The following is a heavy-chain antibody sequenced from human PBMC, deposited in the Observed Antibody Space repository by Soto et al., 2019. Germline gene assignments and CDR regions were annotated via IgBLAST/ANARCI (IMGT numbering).Heavy chain of an antibody. CDR2: VWYDGNHR. CDR3: ARDLYGTFGGYSRGFDH. Sequence: LRLSCAASGFSFNNFGIHWVRQAPGKGLEWVAIVWYDGNHRFYADSVKGRFSISRDSSNNTVYLQMNSLRVEDTALYYCARDLYGTFGGYSRGFDHWGQGAQVTVSS. V-gene: IGHV3-33*01. J-gene: IGHJ4*02. CDR1: GFSFNNFG. D-gene: IGHD2-2*03.